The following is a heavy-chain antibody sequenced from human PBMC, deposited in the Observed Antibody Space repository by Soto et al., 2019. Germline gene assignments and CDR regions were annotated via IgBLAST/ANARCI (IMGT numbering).Heavy chain of an antibody. J-gene: IGHJ3*02. CDR1: GFTFSSYG. CDR2: ISYDGSNK. Sequence: QVQLVESGGGVVQPGRSLRLSCAASGFTFSSYGMHWVRQAPGKGLEWVAVISYDGSNKYYADSVKGRFTISRDNSKNTLYLQMNSLRAEETAVYYCAKDSLYYDFWSGYSNDAFDIWGQGTMVTVSS. D-gene: IGHD3-3*01. CDR3: AKDSLYYDFWSGYSNDAFDI. V-gene: IGHV3-30*18.